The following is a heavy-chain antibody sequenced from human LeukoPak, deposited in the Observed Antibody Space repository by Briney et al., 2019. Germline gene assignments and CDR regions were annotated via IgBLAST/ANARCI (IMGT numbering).Heavy chain of an antibody. Sequence: SETLSLTCAVYGGSFSGYYWSWIRQPPGKGLEWIGEINHSGSTNYNPSLKSRVTISVDTSKNQLSLKLSSVTAADTAVYYCARRSSWSGGDYWGQGTLVTVSS. CDR2: INHSGST. CDR3: ARRSSWSGGDY. J-gene: IGHJ4*02. CDR1: GGSFSGYY. D-gene: IGHD6-13*01. V-gene: IGHV4-34*01.